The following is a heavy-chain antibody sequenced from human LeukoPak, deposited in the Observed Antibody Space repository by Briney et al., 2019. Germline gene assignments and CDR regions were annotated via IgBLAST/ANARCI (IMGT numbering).Heavy chain of an antibody. CDR1: GYTLTELS. CDR3: ATLHGYSSGWYTFGYYYGMDV. J-gene: IGHJ6*02. D-gene: IGHD6-19*01. CDR2: FDPEDGET. V-gene: IGHV1-24*01. Sequence: ASVKVSCKVSGYTLTELSMHWVRQAPGKGLEWMGGFDPEDGETIYAQKFQGRVTMTEDTSTDTAYMELSSLRSEDMAVYYCATLHGYSSGWYTFGYYYGMDVWGQGTTVTVSS.